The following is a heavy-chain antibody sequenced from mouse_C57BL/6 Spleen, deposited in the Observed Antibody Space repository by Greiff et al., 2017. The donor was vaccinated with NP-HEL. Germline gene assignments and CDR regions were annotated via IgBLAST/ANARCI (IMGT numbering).Heavy chain of an antibody. CDR1: GFTFSSYA. Sequence: EVNLVESGGGLVKPGGSLKLSCAASGFTFSSYAMSWVRQTPEKRLAWVATISDGGSYTYYPDNVKGRFTISRDNAKNNLYLQMSHLKSEDTAMYYCARDRGYYGSSYFDVWGTGTTVTVSS. J-gene: IGHJ1*03. CDR2: ISDGGSYT. D-gene: IGHD1-1*01. CDR3: ARDRGYYGSSYFDV. V-gene: IGHV5-4*01.